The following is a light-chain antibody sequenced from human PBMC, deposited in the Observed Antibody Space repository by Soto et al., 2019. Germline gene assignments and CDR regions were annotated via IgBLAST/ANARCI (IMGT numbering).Light chain of an antibody. J-gene: IGKJ1*01. CDR2: AAS. V-gene: IGKV1-27*01. CDR3: QKYDSAPKT. Sequence: DIQMTQSPSSLSASVGDRVTITCRASQGINNFLAWYQQKPGKVPKLLISAASTLQSGVPPRFSGSGSGTDFTLTIDSLQPEDVATYYCQKYDSAPKTFGQGTKVEIK. CDR1: QGINNF.